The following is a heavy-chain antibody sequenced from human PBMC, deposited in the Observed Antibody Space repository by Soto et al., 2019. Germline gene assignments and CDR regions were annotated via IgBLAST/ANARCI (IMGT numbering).Heavy chain of an antibody. CDR1: AFSFSNAW. CDR3: TTEGRD. V-gene: IGHV3-15*01. J-gene: IGHJ4*02. CDR2: IRSKSDGGTA. Sequence: EVQPVESGGGLVKPGGSLTLSCAASAFSFSNAWMSWVRQAPGRGLEWVGRIRSKSDGGTADYTAPVKGRFIISRDDSKNTVSLEMNSLKTEDTAVYYCTTEGRDWGQGTLVTVSS.